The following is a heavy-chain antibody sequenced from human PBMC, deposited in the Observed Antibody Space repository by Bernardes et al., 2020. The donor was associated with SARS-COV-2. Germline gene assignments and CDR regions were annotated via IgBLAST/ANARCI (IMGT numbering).Heavy chain of an antibody. J-gene: IGHJ3*02. CDR2: ILYSGNT. CDR3: VRRWENAFDI. D-gene: IGHD1-26*01. Sequence: SETLSLTCFVSGSSISTYYWGWIRQAPGKGLGWVGNILYSGNTNYNPSLSSRITMLVDTSKNQFSLKLQSVTATDTAVYYCVRRWENAFDIWGLGKKVTVSS. V-gene: IGHV4-59*08. CDR1: GSSISTYY.